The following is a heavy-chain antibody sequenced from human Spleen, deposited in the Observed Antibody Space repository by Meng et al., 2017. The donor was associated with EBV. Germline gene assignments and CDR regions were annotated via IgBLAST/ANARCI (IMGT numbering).Heavy chain of an antibody. D-gene: IGHD2-15*01. CDR2: ISTHNGVT. CDR3: ARGGGRGYFDY. V-gene: IGHV1-18*01. Sequence: QVQLVQSGAEVKKPXXSGKVSCEASGYIFTNYGVTWVRQAPGQGLEWLGWISTHNGVTRYAQKLQGRVTMTTDTSTTTVYMDLRSLRSDDTAVYYCARGGGRGYFDYWGQGTLVTVSS. J-gene: IGHJ4*02. CDR1: GYIFTNYG.